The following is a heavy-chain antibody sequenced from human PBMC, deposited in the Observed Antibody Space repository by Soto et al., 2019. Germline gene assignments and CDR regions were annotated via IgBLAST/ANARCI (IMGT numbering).Heavy chain of an antibody. D-gene: IGHD1-26*01. CDR1: GGSISSYY. J-gene: IGHJ4*02. CDR2: IYYSGST. Sequence: GSLRLSCTVSGGSISSYYWSWIRQPPGKGLEWIGYIYYSGSTNYNPSLKSRVTISVDTSKNQFSLKLSSVTAADTAVYYCARGQIGSYYFDYWGQGTLVTVSS. V-gene: IGHV4-59*01. CDR3: ARGQIGSYYFDY.